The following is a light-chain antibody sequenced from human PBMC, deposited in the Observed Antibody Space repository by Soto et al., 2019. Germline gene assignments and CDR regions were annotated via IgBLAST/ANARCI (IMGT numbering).Light chain of an antibody. CDR3: HQSYSTPPYT. CDR1: QSISSY. CDR2: AAS. Sequence: DIQMTQSPSSLSASVGDRVTITCRASQSISSYLKWYQQKPGKAPKLLIYAASSLLSGVPSRFSGSGSGTDVILPISSLLHQDFATYYCHQSYSTPPYTFGQGTKLEIK. V-gene: IGKV1-39*01. J-gene: IGKJ2*01.